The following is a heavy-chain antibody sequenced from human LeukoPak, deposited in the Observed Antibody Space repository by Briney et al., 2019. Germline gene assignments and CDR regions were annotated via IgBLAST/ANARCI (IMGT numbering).Heavy chain of an antibody. D-gene: IGHD5-12*01. CDR2: INTNGRT. J-gene: IGHJ4*02. CDR3: ATSYDYNVAPFDL. V-gene: IGHV4-4*09. Sequence: SETLTLTCAVSGGSIRDYQWSWIRQPPGKGLEWIAHINTNGRTDYNPSLRSRLTFSVDTSRDQFSLKLISVTAADTAMYYCATSYDYNVAPFDLWGQGTLVTVSS. CDR1: GGSIRDYQ.